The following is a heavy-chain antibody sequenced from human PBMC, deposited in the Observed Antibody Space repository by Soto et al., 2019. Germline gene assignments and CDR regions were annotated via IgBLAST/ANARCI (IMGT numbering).Heavy chain of an antibody. CDR1: GGTFSSYA. Sequence: QVQLVQSGAEVKKPGSSVKVSCKASGGTFSSYAISWVRQAPGQGLEWMGGIIPIFGTANYAQKFQGRVTITADESTSTANMELSSLRSEDTAVYYCPSRSGYSSSSRGGGYFDYWGQGTLVTVSS. V-gene: IGHV1-69*01. J-gene: IGHJ4*02. CDR2: IIPIFGTA. D-gene: IGHD6-6*01. CDR3: PSRSGYSSSSRGGGYFDY.